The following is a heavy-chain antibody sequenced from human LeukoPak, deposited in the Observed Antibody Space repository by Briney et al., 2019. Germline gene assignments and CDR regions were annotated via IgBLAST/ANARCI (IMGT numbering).Heavy chain of an antibody. V-gene: IGHV1-46*01. J-gene: IGHJ4*02. CDR2: INPSGGST. Sequence: ASVKVSCKASGYTFTSYYMHWVRQAPGQGLEWMGIINPSGGSTSYAQKFQGRVTMTRDTSTSTVYMELSSLRSEDTAVYYCAKDNLPYCGGDCYTDYWGQGTLVTVSS. D-gene: IGHD2-21*02. CDR1: GYTFTSYY. CDR3: AKDNLPYCGGDCYTDY.